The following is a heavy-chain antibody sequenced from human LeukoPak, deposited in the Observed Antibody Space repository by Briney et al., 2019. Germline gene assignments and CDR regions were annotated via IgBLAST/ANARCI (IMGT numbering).Heavy chain of an antibody. D-gene: IGHD6-13*01. V-gene: IGHV1-69*13. J-gene: IGHJ4*02. Sequence: SVKVSCKASGGTFSSYAISWVRQAPGQGLEWMGGIIPIFGTANYAQKFQGRVTITADESTSTAYMELSSLRSEDTAVYYCARGSYSSSWLTSIDYWGQGTLVTVSS. CDR3: ARGSYSSSWLTSIDY. CDR1: GGTFSSYA. CDR2: IIPIFGTA.